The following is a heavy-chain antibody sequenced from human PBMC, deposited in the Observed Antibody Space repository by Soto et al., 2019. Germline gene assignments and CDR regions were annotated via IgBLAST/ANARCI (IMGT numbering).Heavy chain of an antibody. Sequence: QVQLVESGGGVVQPGRSLRLSCAASGFTFSNYGMHWVRQAPGKGLEWVTTISSDGNDKYYAGSVKGRFTISRDNSENTLDLQMNGLRAADTAVYCCAKGSFSANQFLDHWGQGTLVTVSS. V-gene: IGHV3-30*18. CDR3: AKGSFSANQFLDH. CDR2: ISSDGNDK. CDR1: GFTFSNYG. J-gene: IGHJ4*02. D-gene: IGHD3-10*01.